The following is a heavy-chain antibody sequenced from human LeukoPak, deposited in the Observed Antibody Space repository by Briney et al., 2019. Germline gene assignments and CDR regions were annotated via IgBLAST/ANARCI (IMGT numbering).Heavy chain of an antibody. CDR2: IYSTGST. Sequence: AETLSLTCTVSGSSIGTYSWSWIRQPPGEGLEWIGYIYSTGSTHYTPSPKSRATLSLDTSKNQFSLRLSSVTAADTAVFYCARHRAEMATITDDAFDMWGQGTMVTVSS. CDR3: ARHRAEMATITDDAFDM. CDR1: GSSIGTYS. J-gene: IGHJ3*02. V-gene: IGHV4-4*09. D-gene: IGHD5-24*01.